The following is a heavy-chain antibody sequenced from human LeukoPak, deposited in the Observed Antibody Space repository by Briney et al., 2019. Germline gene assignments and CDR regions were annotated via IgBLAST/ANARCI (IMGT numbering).Heavy chain of an antibody. Sequence: GGSLRLSCAASGFTFSSHWMAWVRQAPGKGLEWVANIKQEGSERDYVDSVKGRFTISRDNTKNSLSLQLNGLRAEDTAVYYCARDGTAPGLYFDLWGQGTLVTVSS. CDR3: ARDGTAPGLYFDL. V-gene: IGHV3-7*01. D-gene: IGHD6-13*01. CDR2: IKQEGSER. J-gene: IGHJ4*01. CDR1: GFTFSSHW.